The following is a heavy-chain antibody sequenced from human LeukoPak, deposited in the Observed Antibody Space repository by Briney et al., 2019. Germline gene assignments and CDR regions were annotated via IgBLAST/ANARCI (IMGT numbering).Heavy chain of an antibody. CDR1: GFTFSSYA. CDR3: AKDIRITMTKFDY. V-gene: IGHV3-23*01. CDR2: ISGSGGST. J-gene: IGHJ4*02. D-gene: IGHD3-22*01. Sequence: GGSLRLSCAASGFTFSSYAMSWVRQAPGKGLEWVSAISGSGGSTYYADSVEGRFTISRDNSKNTLYLQMNSLRAEDTAVYYCAKDIRITMTKFDYWGQGTLVTVSS.